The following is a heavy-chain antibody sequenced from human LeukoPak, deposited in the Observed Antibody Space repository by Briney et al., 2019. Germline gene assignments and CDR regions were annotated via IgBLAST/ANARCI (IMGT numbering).Heavy chain of an antibody. V-gene: IGHV3-30-3*01. Sequence: GGSLRLSCAASGFTFSSYAMHWVRQAPGKGLEWVAVISYDGSNKYYADSVKGRFTISRDNAKNSLYRQMNSLRAEDRAGYYVARDYGGSPFDYWGQGTLVTVSS. CDR2: ISYDGSNK. D-gene: IGHD4-23*01. J-gene: IGHJ4*02. CDR1: GFTFSSYA. CDR3: ARDYGGSPFDY.